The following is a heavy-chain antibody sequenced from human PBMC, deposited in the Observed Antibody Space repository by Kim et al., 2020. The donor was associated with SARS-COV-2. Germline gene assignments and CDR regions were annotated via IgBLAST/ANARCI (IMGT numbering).Heavy chain of an antibody. CDR2: ISYDGSNK. CDR1: GFTFSSYG. J-gene: IGHJ6*02. Sequence: GGSLRLSCAASGFTFSSYGMHWVRQAPGKGLEWVAVISYDGSNKYYADSVKGRFTISRDNSKNTLYLQMNSLRAEDTAVYYCAKDPRYYDFWSGYYNGMDVWDQGTTVTVSS. CDR3: AKDPRYYDFWSGYYNGMDV. D-gene: IGHD3-3*01. V-gene: IGHV3-30*18.